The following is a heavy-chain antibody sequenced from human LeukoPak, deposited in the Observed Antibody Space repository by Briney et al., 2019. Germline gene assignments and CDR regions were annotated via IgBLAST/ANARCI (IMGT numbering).Heavy chain of an antibody. CDR1: GFTFSGYT. CDR2: ISNSSTYI. J-gene: IGHJ4*02. D-gene: IGHD2-21*01. CDR3: ARDRGDNYFDY. Sequence: KPGGSLRLSCAASGFTFSGYTMTWVRQAPGKGLEWVSSISNSSTYIYYADSVKGRFTISRDNVQNSLSLQMNSLRAEDTAVYYCARDRGDNYFDYWGQGTLVTVSS. V-gene: IGHV3-21*01.